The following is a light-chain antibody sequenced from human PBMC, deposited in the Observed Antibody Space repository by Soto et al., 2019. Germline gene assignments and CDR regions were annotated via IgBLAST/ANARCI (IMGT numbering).Light chain of an antibody. CDR1: QSISNF. Sequence: DIQLTQSPSSLSASVGDRVTITCRASQSISNFLNWYQQRPGQAPKLLISSSSNVQSGVPSRFSGRGSGTDFTLTISGLQHEHAASYCCQQSYNTPRTFGQGTKADIK. J-gene: IGKJ1*01. V-gene: IGKV1-39*01. CDR3: QQSYNTPRT. CDR2: SSS.